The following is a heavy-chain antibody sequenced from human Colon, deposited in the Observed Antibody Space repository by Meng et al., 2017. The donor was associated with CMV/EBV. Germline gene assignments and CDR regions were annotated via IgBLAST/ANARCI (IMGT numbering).Heavy chain of an antibody. CDR3: AKVGYCSSASCYYHPMDV. J-gene: IGHJ6*02. D-gene: IGHD2-2*01. CDR1: GFSFSSYA. Sequence: GESLKISCAASGFSFSSYAMTWVRQAPGKGLEWVSAISGSGDRTVYAESVEGRFSVSRDNSKSTLYLQINSLRAEDTAVYYCAKVGYCSSASCYYHPMDVWGQGTTVTVSS. CDR2: ISGSGDRT. V-gene: IGHV3-23*01.